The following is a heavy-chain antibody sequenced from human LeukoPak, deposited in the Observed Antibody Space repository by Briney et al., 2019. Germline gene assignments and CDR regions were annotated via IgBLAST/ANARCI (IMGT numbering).Heavy chain of an antibody. CDR2: IIPIFGIA. CDR3: ARDDGLYCSGGSCYSGWFDP. Sequence: SVKVSCKASGGTFSSYAISWVRQAPGQGLEWMGRIIPIFGIANYAQKFQGRVTITADESTSTAYMELSSLRSEDTAVYYCARDDGLYCSGGSCYSGWFDPWGQGTLVTVSS. J-gene: IGHJ5*02. D-gene: IGHD2-15*01. CDR1: GGTFSSYA. V-gene: IGHV1-69*13.